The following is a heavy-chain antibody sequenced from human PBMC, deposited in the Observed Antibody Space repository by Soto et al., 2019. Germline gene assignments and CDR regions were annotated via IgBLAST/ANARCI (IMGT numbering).Heavy chain of an antibody. Sequence: QVQLVQSGAEVKKPGASVKVSCKASGYTFTSYAMHWVRQAPGQRLEWMGWINAGNGNTKYSQKFQGRVTITRDTSASTAYMELSSLRSEDTAVYSCASPELWFGELAFYGMDVWGQGTTVTVSS. CDR3: ASPELWFGELAFYGMDV. CDR2: INAGNGNT. J-gene: IGHJ6*02. D-gene: IGHD3-10*01. CDR1: GYTFTSYA. V-gene: IGHV1-3*01.